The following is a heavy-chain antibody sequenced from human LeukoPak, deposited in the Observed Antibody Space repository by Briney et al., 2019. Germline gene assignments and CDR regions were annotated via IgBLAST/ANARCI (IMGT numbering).Heavy chain of an antibody. D-gene: IGHD5-24*01. CDR1: GGSISSYY. V-gene: IGHV4-59*08. J-gene: IGHJ4*02. CDR2: IYYSGST. CDR3: ASRRDGYNYDY. Sequence: SETLSLTCTVSGGSISSYYWSWVRQPPGKGLEWIGYIYYSGSTNYNPSLKSRVTISVDTSKNPFSLKLSSETAADTAVYYCASRRDGYNYDYWGQGTLVTVSS.